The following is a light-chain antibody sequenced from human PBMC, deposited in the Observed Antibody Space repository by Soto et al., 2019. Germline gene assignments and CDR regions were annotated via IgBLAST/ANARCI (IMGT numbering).Light chain of an antibody. J-gene: IGKJ1*01. Sequence: EIVMTQSPATLSVSPGERATLSCRASQSVSSNLAWYQQKPGQAPRLLIYGASTRVTGIPARFSGGGSGTEFTLTIRSLQSEDFAVYYCQQYNNWPGTFGQGTKVEIK. CDR1: QSVSSN. CDR3: QQYNNWPGT. CDR2: GAS. V-gene: IGKV3-15*01.